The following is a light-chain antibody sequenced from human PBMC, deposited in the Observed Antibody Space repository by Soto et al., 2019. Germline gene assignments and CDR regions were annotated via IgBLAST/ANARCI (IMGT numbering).Light chain of an antibody. CDR3: QQRSNWPLP. J-gene: IGKJ4*01. CDR1: QSVSSY. V-gene: IGKV3-11*01. Sequence: EIVLTQSPATLSLSPGERATLSFRASQSVSSYLAWYQQKPGQAPRLLIYDASNRATGIPARFSGGGSGTDFTLTISSRGPEDFAVYYCQQRSNWPLPFGGGTKVEIK. CDR2: DAS.